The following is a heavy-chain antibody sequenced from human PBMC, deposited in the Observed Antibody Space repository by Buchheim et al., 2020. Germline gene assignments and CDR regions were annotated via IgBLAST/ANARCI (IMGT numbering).Heavy chain of an antibody. D-gene: IGHD6-13*01. CDR3: ARAHTLYNSSPFDY. CDR2: IWNDGSNK. Sequence: QVQLVESGGGVVQPGRSLRLSCAASGFTFRSYGMHWVRQAPGKGLEWVAVIWNDGSNKYYADSVKGRFTISRDNSKNTLFLQMNSLRAEDTAVYYCARAHTLYNSSPFDYWGQGTL. CDR1: GFTFRSYG. V-gene: IGHV3-33*01. J-gene: IGHJ4*02.